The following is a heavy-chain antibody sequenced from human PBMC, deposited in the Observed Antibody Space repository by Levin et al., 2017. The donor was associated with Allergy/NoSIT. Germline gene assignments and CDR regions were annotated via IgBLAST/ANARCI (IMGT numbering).Heavy chain of an antibody. Sequence: SQTLSLTCTVSGGSISSSSYYWGWIRQPPGKGLEWIGSIYYTGSTYYNPSLKSRVTIFVDTSRNQFSLKLSSVTAADTAVYYCATAPTSYCATTRCYVYNWFDPWGQGALVTVSS. CDR3: ATAPTSYCATTRCYVYNWFDP. V-gene: IGHV4-39*01. CDR2: IYYTGST. CDR1: GGSISSSSYY. J-gene: IGHJ5*01. D-gene: IGHD2-2*01.